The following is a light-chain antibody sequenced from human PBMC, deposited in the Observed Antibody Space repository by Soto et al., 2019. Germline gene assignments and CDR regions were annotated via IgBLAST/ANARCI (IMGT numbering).Light chain of an antibody. CDR1: QSVLYSSNNKNY. CDR2: WAS. Sequence: DIVMTQSPDSLAVSLCERVTINCKSSQSVLYSSNNKNYLAWYQQKPGQPPKLLIYWASTRESGVPDRFSGSGSGTDFTLTISSLQAEDVAVYYCQQYYSTPSFGQGTKLEIK. V-gene: IGKV4-1*01. J-gene: IGKJ2*01. CDR3: QQYYSTPS.